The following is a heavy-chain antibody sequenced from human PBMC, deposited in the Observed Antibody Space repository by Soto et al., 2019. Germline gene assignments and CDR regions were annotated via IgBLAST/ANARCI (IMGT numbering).Heavy chain of an antibody. J-gene: IGHJ4*02. V-gene: IGHV3-15*07. CDR3: TTSREAAAGTTHFDY. D-gene: IGHD6-13*01. CDR2: IKSKTDGGTT. CDR1: GFTFSNAW. Sequence: TGGSLRLSCAASGFTFSNAWMSWVRQAPGKGLEWVGRIKSKTDGGTTDYAAPVKGRFTISRDDSKNALYLQMNSLKTEDTAVYYCTTSREAAAGTTHFDYWGQGTLVTVSS.